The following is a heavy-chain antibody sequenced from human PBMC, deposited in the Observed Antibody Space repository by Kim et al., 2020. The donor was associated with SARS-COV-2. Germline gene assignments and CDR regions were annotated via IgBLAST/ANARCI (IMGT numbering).Heavy chain of an antibody. D-gene: IGHD3-22*01. J-gene: IGHJ4*02. CDR3: TTDTSIGVPY. CDR2: VKSRTDGGTT. CDR1: GFTFTNAW. V-gene: IGHV3-15*01. Sequence: GGSLRLSCAASGFTFTNAWMSWVRQAPGRGLEWVGRVKSRTDGGTTDYAAPVKGRFTISRDDSRNTLYLQMSSLKAGDTAVYYCTTDTSIGVPYWGQGTLVTVSS.